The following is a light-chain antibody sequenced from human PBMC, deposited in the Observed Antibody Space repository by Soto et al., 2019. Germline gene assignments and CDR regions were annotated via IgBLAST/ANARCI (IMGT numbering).Light chain of an antibody. Sequence: QAVLTQPASVSGSPGQSITISCTGTSSDVGGYNYVSWYQHHPGKAPKLMIYDVSNRPSGVSTRFSGSKSGNTASLTISGLQADDEADYFCSSYTSSSTFVFGTGTKLTVL. J-gene: IGLJ1*01. V-gene: IGLV2-14*03. CDR2: DVS. CDR1: SSDVGGYNY. CDR3: SSYTSSSTFV.